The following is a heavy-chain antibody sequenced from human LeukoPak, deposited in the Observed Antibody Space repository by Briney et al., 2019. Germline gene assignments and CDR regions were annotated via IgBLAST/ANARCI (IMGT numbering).Heavy chain of an antibody. V-gene: IGHV4-31*03. J-gene: IGHJ4*02. D-gene: IGHD2-8*01. Sequence: SETLSLTCTVSGGSISSGGYYWSWIRQHPGKGLEGIGYIYYSGSTYYNASLKSRVTISVDTSKNQFSLKLSSVTAADTAVYYCAALGLLSRVPDYWGQGTLVTVSS. CDR1: GGSISSGGYY. CDR3: AALGLLSRVPDY. CDR2: IYYSGST.